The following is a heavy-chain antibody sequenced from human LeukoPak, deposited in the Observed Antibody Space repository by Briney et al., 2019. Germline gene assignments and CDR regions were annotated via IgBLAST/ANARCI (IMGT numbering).Heavy chain of an antibody. Sequence: ASVKVSCKPSGYTFTSYGISWVRQAPGQGLEWMGWISAYNGNANYAQKLQGRVTMTTDTSTSTAYMELRSLRSDDTAVYYCARDLGYLAVAEFDYWGQGTLVTVSS. D-gene: IGHD6-19*01. CDR2: ISAYNGNA. V-gene: IGHV1-18*01. CDR1: GYTFTSYG. CDR3: ARDLGYLAVAEFDY. J-gene: IGHJ4*02.